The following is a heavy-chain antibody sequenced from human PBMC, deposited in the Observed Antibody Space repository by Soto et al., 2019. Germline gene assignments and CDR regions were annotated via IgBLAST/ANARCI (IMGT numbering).Heavy chain of an antibody. V-gene: IGHV4-59*01. CDR1: GGSISSYY. Sequence: PSETLSLTCTVSGGSISSYYWSWIRQPPGKGLEWIGYIYYSGSTNYNRSLKSRVTISVDTSKNQFSLKLSSVTAADTAVYYCARDSGYDGYYSYGMDVWGQGTTVTVSS. D-gene: IGHD5-12*01. CDR3: ARDSGYDGYYSYGMDV. CDR2: IYYSGST. J-gene: IGHJ6*02.